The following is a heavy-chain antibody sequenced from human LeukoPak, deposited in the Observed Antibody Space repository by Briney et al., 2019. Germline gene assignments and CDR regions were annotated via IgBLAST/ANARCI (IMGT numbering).Heavy chain of an antibody. CDR1: GFTFSNAC. CDR3: ATEYYFGSGSSDI. V-gene: IGHV3-15*01. Sequence: GGSLRLSCAASGFTFSNACMSWVRQALGKGLEWVGRIKSKTDGGTTDYAAPVKGRFTISRDDSKNTLYLQMNSLKTEDTAAYYCATEYYFGSGSSDIWGQGTLVTVSS. J-gene: IGHJ4*02. CDR2: IKSKTDGGTT. D-gene: IGHD3-10*01.